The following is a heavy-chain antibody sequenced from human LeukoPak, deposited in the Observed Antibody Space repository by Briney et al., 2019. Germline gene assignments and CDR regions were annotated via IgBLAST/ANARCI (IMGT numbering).Heavy chain of an antibody. D-gene: IGHD3-22*01. CDR1: GFTFDNYA. V-gene: IGHV3-9*01. CDR2: LTWNSGSI. Sequence: AGRSLRLSCAASGFTFDNYALHWVRHAPGKGLEWVSGLTWNSGSIGYADSVRGRFTISRDNAQNSLYLQMNSLRPEDTAFYYCAKGSDSGYNFFDYWGQGTLVTVSS. J-gene: IGHJ4*02. CDR3: AKGSDSGYNFFDY.